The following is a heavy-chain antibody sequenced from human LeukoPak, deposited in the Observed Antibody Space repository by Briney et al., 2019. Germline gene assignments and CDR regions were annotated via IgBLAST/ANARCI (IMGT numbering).Heavy chain of an antibody. V-gene: IGHV3-7*04. Sequence: GGSLRLSCAASGLTFSGYWMNWVRQAPGKGLEGVANIKPDGSEKYYVDSVKGRFTISRDNAKNSLYLQMTSLRAEDTAVYYCARGSGDYSGQGTLVTVSS. CDR3: ARGSGDY. CDR2: IKPDGSEK. CDR1: GLTFSGYW. J-gene: IGHJ4*02.